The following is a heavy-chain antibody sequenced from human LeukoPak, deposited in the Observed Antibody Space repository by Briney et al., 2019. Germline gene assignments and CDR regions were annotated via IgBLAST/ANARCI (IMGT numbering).Heavy chain of an antibody. CDR1: VGPFSGYY. CDR2: INHSGNT. CDR3: ATKISLTYYYNRREVFGLDV. V-gene: IGHV4-34*01. D-gene: IGHD3-22*01. J-gene: IGHJ6*02. Sequence: SETLSLTCAVNVGPFSGYYWSWVRQPPGKGLKWIGEINHSGNTNYNPSLTSRVTISVDSSNSHFSLRLTSVTAADTAVYYCATKISLTYYYNRREVFGLDVWGQGTTVTVSS.